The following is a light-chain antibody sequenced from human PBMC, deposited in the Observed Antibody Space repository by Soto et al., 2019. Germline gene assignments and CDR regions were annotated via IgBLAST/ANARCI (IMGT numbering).Light chain of an antibody. CDR1: QSVSSSY. J-gene: IGKJ2*01. Sequence: EIVLTQSPGTLSLSPGGRATLSCRASQSVSSSYLAWYQQKPGQAPRLLIYGASSRATGIPDSFSGSGSGTDFTLTISRLEPEDFTVYYCQQYGSSPMYTFGQGTKLEIK. CDR2: GAS. CDR3: QQYGSSPMYT. V-gene: IGKV3-20*01.